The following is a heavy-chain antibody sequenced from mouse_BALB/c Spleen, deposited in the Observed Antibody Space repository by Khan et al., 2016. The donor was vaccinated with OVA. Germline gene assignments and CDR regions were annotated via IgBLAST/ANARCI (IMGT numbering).Heavy chain of an antibody. CDR3: ERIKKIVATYFDY. CDR1: GYTFTSYW. J-gene: IGHJ2*01. V-gene: IGHV1S81*02. CDR2: TNPTNGRT. Sequence: QVQLQQSGAELVKAGASVKMSCKASGYTFTSYWMHWVKQRLGQGLEWFAETNPTNGRTYYNEKFKSKVTLTVDKSSSTAYMLLSGPTFEDSAVYYCERIKKIVATYFDYWGQGTTLTVSS. D-gene: IGHD1-1*01.